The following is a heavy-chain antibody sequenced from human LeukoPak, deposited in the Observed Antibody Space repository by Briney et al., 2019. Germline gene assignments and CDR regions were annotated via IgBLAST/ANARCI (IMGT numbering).Heavy chain of an antibody. J-gene: IGHJ4*02. CDR2: ISSSSSYI. D-gene: IGHD6-13*01. Sequence: PGGSLRPSCAASGFTFSSYSMNWVRQAPGKGLEWVSSISSSSSYIYYADSVKGRFTISRDNAKNTLYLQMNSLRAEDTAVYYCAREAPSWAFDYWGQGTLVTVSS. V-gene: IGHV3-21*01. CDR3: AREAPSWAFDY. CDR1: GFTFSSYS.